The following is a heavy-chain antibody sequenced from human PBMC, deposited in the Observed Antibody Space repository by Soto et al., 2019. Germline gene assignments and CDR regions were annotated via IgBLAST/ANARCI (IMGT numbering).Heavy chain of an antibody. CDR2: IYWDDDK. Sequence: SGPTLVNPTQTLTLTCSFSGFSLSSNGVGVGWIRQAPGKALEWLAFIYWDDDKRYSPSLKSRLSIIKDTSINQVFLIMTTVDPVDSATYYCAPRSPNRGSWNSGWFDSWG. J-gene: IGHJ5*01. D-gene: IGHD6-13*01. V-gene: IGHV2-5*02. CDR3: APRSPNRGSWNSGWFDS. CDR1: GFSLSSNGVG.